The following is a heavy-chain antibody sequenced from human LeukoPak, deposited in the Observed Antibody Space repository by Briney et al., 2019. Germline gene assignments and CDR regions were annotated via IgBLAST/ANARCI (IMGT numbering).Heavy chain of an antibody. Sequence: PGGSLRLSRAPSGFTLSSYAMSWVLQAPGQGLEGGSAISGSRGSTYYAASVKGRFTISRDNSKNTLYLQMSSLRAEDTAVYYCAKGAAMVVNYYYYGMDVWGQGTTVTVSS. CDR2: ISGSRGST. D-gene: IGHD5-18*01. CDR3: AKGAAMVVNYYYYGMDV. V-gene: IGHV3-23*01. J-gene: IGHJ6*02. CDR1: GFTLSSYA.